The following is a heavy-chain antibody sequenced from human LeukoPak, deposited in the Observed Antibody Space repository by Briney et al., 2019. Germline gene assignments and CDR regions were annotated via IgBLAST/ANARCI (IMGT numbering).Heavy chain of an antibody. CDR1: GYRFTSYW. D-gene: IGHD3-22*01. CDR3: ARITYYYDSSGYRWFDP. J-gene: IGHJ5*02. CDR2: IDPSDSYT. V-gene: IGHV5-10-1*01. Sequence: GESLKISCQGSGYRFTSYWISWVRQMPGKGLEWMGRIDPSDSYTNYSPSFQGHVTISADKSISTAYLQWSSLKASGTAMYYCARITYYYDSSGYRWFDPWGQGTLVTVSS.